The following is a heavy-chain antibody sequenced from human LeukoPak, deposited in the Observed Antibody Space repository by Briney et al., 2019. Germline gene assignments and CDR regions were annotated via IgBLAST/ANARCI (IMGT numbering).Heavy chain of an antibody. CDR1: GFTFISYG. Sequence: PGGSLRLSCAASGFTFISYGMHWVRQAPGKGLEWVAFIRYDGSNKYYADSVKGRFTISRDNSKNTLYLQMNSLRAEDTAVYYCAKDSLERWSFDYWGQGTLVTVSS. J-gene: IGHJ4*02. CDR2: IRYDGSNK. V-gene: IGHV3-30*02. D-gene: IGHD1-1*01. CDR3: AKDSLERWSFDY.